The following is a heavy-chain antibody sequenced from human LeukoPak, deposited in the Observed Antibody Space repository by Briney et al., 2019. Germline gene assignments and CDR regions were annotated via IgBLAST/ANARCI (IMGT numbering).Heavy chain of an antibody. CDR3: ARGAHRWATTNGNFDY. CDR2: ISYDGSNK. J-gene: IGHJ4*02. CDR1: GFTFRSYA. Sequence: GGSLRLSCAASGFTFRSYAMHWVRQAPGKGLEWVAVISYDGSNKYYVDSVKGRFTISRDNSKNTLYLQMNSLRAEDTAVYYCARGAHRWATTNGNFDYWGQGTLVTVSS. D-gene: IGHD1-1*01. V-gene: IGHV3-30*04.